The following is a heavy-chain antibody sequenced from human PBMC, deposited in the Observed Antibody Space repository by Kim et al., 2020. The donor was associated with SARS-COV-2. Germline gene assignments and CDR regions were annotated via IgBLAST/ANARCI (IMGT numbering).Heavy chain of an antibody. Sequence: ASVKVSCKASGYTFTSYAMHWVRQAPGQRLEWMGWINAGNGNTKYSQKFQGRVTITRDTSASTAYMELSSLRSEDTAVYYCASFHDGVWFLDYWGQGTLVTVSS. V-gene: IGHV1-3*01. CDR2: INAGNGNT. CDR1: GYTFTSYA. CDR3: ASFHDGVWFLDY. J-gene: IGHJ4*02. D-gene: IGHD2-21*01.